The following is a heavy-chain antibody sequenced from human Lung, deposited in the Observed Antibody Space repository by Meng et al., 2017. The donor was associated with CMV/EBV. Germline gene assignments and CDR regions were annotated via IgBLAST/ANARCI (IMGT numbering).Heavy chain of an antibody. CDR1: GGSISSGDYY. J-gene: IGHJ4*02. V-gene: IGHV4-30-4*01. CDR3: ARDRTTGRYFDY. D-gene: IGHD4-11*01. Sequence: QLTVSGPGLVKPSQTLSLTCTDSGGSISSGDYYWSCIRQPPGKGLEWIGYIYYSGSTYYNPSLKSRVTISVDTSKNQFSLKLSSVTAADTAVYYCARDRTTGRYFDYWGQGTLVTVSS. CDR2: IYYSGST.